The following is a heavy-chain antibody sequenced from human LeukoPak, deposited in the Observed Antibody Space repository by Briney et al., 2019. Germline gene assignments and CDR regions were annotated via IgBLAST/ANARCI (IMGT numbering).Heavy chain of an antibody. J-gene: IGHJ3*02. Sequence: GGSLRLSCAASGFTFSSYLMHWVRQVPGKGLVWVSRIGTDGSGTTYADYVKGRFSISRDNARNTLSLQMNSLRAEDTAVYYCTRDKYGGNSNAFDIWGQGTLVTVSS. CDR1: GFTFSSYL. CDR2: IGTDGSGT. D-gene: IGHD4-23*01. V-gene: IGHV3-74*01. CDR3: TRDKYGGNSNAFDI.